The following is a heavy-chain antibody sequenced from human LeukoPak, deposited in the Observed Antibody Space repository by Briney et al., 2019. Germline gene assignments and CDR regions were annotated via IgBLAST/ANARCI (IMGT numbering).Heavy chain of an antibody. CDR1: GFTFSSYG. V-gene: IGHV3-23*01. CDR3: AKDRRYYDSSGYYFDY. J-gene: IGHJ4*02. Sequence: GGSLRLSCAASGFTFSSYGMSWVRQAPGKGLEWVSAISGSGGSTYYADSVKGRFTISSDNSKNTLYLQMNSLRAEDTAVYYCAKDRRYYDSSGYYFDYWGQGTLVTVSS. D-gene: IGHD3-22*01. CDR2: ISGSGGST.